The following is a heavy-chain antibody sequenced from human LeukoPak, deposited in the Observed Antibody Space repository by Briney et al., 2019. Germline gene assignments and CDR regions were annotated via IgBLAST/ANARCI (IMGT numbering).Heavy chain of an antibody. D-gene: IGHD2-21*02. V-gene: IGHV4-30-2*01. J-gene: IGHJ5*02. Sequence: SQTLSLTCAVSGGSISSGGYSWSWIRQPPGKGLEWIGYIYHSGSTYYNPSLKSRVTISVDRSKNQFSLKLSSVTAADTAVYYCARGSYCGGDCYSGWFDPWGQGTLVTSPQ. CDR2: IYHSGST. CDR3: ARGSYCGGDCYSGWFDP. CDR1: GGSISSGGYS.